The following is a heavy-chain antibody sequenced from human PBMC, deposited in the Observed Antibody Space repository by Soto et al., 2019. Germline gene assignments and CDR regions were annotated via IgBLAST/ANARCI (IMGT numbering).Heavy chain of an antibody. D-gene: IGHD3-10*01. V-gene: IGHV1-18*01. J-gene: IGHJ4*01. Sequence: ASVKVSCKASGYTFTSYGISWVRQAPGQGLEWMGWISTYNGNPNYAQKLKGRVTMTTDTSTSTAYMELRSLRSDDTAVYYCAAYRHYGSGSYYNIRRFYCSGHETLVAAAS. CDR2: ISTYNGNP. CDR3: AAYRHYGSGSYYNIRRFYC. CDR1: GYTFTSYG.